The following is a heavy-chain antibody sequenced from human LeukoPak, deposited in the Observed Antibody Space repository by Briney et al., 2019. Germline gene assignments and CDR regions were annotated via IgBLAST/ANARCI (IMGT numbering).Heavy chain of an antibody. Sequence: GSLRLSCAASGFTFSSYSMNWVRQAPGKGLEWVSSISSSSSYIYYADSVKGRFTISRDNAKNSLYLQMNSLRAEDTAVYYCARGPFGDDAFDIWGQGTMVTVSS. CDR2: ISSSSSYI. CDR1: GFTFSSYS. CDR3: ARGPFGDDAFDI. V-gene: IGHV3-21*01. J-gene: IGHJ3*02. D-gene: IGHD3-10*01.